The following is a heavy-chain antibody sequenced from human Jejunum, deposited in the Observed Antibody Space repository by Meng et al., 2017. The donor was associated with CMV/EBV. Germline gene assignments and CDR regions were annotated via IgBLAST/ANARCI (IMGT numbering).Heavy chain of an antibody. J-gene: IGHJ5*02. V-gene: IGHV3-21*01. Sequence: YSMNWVRQAPGKGLEWVSSISGSGDNIYYADSVKGRFTISRDNAKNSLFLQMNSLRAEDTAVYYCARGLMGCTSTSCYSGWFDPWGQGTLVTVSS. CDR3: ARGLMGCTSTSCYSGWFDP. CDR1: YS. D-gene: IGHD2-2*02. CDR2: ISGSGDNI.